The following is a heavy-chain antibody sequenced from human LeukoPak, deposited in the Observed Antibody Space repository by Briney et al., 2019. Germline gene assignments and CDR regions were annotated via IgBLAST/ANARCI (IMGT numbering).Heavy chain of an antibody. D-gene: IGHD2-15*01. CDR2: IYTSGST. Sequence: PSETLSLTCTVSGGSISSYYRSWIRQPAGKGLEWIGRIYTSGSTNYNPSLKSRVTMSVDTSKSQFSLKLTSVTAADTAVYYCARDLGSPTKVVDSWGPGTLVTVSS. J-gene: IGHJ4*02. CDR1: GGSISSYY. V-gene: IGHV4-4*07. CDR3: ARDLGSPTKVVDS.